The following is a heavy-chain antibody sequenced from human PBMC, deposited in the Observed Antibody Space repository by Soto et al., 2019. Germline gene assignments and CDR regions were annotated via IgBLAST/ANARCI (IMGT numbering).Heavy chain of an antibody. CDR2: TYYRAKWYN. D-gene: IGHD3-16*01. V-gene: IGHV6-1*01. CDR3: ARDLAHHLPPYNHGRDV. Sequence: QVQLQQSGPGLVKPSQTLSLTCAISGDSVSSNSAGWNWIRQSPSRGLEWLGRTYYRAKWYNDYAVSLKSRISTKPATSTNQFSVQVTCVAPEDTAGYYWARDLAHHLPPYNHGRDVWGQGTTVTVS. CDR1: GDSVSSNSAG. J-gene: IGHJ6*02.